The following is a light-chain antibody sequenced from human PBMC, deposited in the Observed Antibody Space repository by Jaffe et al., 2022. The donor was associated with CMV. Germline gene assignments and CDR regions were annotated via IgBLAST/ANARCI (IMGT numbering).Light chain of an antibody. CDR3: QQYDDWPLYT. J-gene: IGKJ2*01. CDR1: QSVSSN. CDR2: DAS. Sequence: ETVMTQSPATLSVSPGGRATLSCRASQSVSSNLAWYQQKPGQAPRVLIYDASTRATGVPARFTGSGSGTDFTLDISSLQSEDFAVYYCQQYDDWPLYTFGQGTKLEI. V-gene: IGKV3-15*01.